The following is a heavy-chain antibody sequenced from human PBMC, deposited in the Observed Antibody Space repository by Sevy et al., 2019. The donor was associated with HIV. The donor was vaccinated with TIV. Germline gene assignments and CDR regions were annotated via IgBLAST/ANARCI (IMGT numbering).Heavy chain of an antibody. CDR3: ARHCAGSSSSRAFDI. CDR2: INHSGGT. Sequence: SETLSLTCAVYGGSFSGYYWNWIRQPPGKGLEWIGEINHSGGTNYNPSLKSRVTISVDTSKNQFSLKLNSVAAADTAVYYCARHCAGSSSSRAFDIWGQGTMVTVSS. CDR1: GGSFSGYY. D-gene: IGHD6-6*01. J-gene: IGHJ3*02. V-gene: IGHV4-34*01.